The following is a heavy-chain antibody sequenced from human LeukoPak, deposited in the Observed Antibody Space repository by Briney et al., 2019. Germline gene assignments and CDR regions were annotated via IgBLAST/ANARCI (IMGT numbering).Heavy chain of an antibody. CDR1: GFTFSSYA. D-gene: IGHD2-21*01. CDR2: ISYDGSNK. Sequence: GRSLRLSCAASGFTFSSYAMHWVRQAPGKGLEWVAVISYDGSNKYYADSVKGRFTIFRDNSKNTLYLRMNGLRVEDTAIYFCAADLFSAPKGGFFDYWGHGTLVTVSS. V-gene: IGHV3-30*14. J-gene: IGHJ4*01. CDR3: AADLFSAPKGGFFDY.